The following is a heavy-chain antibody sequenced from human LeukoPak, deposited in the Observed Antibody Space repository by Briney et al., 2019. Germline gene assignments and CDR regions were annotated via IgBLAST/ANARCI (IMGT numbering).Heavy chain of an antibody. D-gene: IGHD3-22*01. CDR3: ARELAYYDSSGYYDY. J-gene: IGHJ4*02. CDR2: ISYDGRNK. Sequence: ISYDGRNKYYADSVKGRFTISRDNSKNTLYLQMNSLRAEDTAVYYCARELAYYDSSGYYDYWGQGTLVTVSS. V-gene: IGHV3-30-3*01.